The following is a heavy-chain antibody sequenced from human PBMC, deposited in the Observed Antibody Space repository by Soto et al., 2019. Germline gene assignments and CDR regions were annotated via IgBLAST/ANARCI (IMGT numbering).Heavy chain of an antibody. D-gene: IGHD2-15*01. CDR1: GFTFSSYS. J-gene: IGHJ4*02. CDR3: ARATPLEVGGWPFDY. CDR2: ISSSSSYI. Sequence: EVQLVESGGGLVKPGGSLRLSCAASGFTFSSYSMNWVRQAPGKGLEWVSSISSSSSYIYYADSVKGRFTISRDNAKNSLYLQMTSLRAEDTAVYYWARATPLEVGGWPFDYWGQGTLVTVSS. V-gene: IGHV3-21*01.